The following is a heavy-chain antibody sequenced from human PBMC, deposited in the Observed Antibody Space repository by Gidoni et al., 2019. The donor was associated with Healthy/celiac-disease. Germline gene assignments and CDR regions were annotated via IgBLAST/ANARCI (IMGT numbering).Heavy chain of an antibody. CDR2: IYYSGST. D-gene: IGHD6-13*01. Sequence: QVQLQESGPGLVKPSETLSLTCPVSGGSISRYYWSWIRQPPGKGLEWIGYIYYSGSTNYNPSLKSRVTISVDTSKNQFSLKLSSVTAADTAVYYCARDLPRYSSSWSDAFDIWGQGTMVTVSS. CDR1: GGSISRYY. V-gene: IGHV4-59*01. J-gene: IGHJ3*02. CDR3: ARDLPRYSSSWSDAFDI.